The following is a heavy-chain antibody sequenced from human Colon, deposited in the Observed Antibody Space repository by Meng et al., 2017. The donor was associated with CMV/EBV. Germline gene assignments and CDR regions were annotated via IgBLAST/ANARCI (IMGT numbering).Heavy chain of an antibody. CDR1: GFSFRDYY. CDR3: ARERIESSSSRWFDP. CDR2: ISSVGASR. D-gene: IGHD6-6*01. Sequence: GESLKISCAASGFSFRDYYMTWIRQAPGKGLEWLSSISSVGASRSYADSVKGRFTISRDNAKKSLDLQMNNLRVEDTATYYCARERIESSSSRWFDPWGQGTLVTVSS. J-gene: IGHJ5*02. V-gene: IGHV3-11*01.